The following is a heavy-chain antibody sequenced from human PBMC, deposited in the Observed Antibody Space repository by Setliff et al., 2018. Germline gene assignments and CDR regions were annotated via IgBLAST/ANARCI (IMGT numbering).Heavy chain of an antibody. CDR3: AKVEPWNTAPKAFDY. CDR1: GDSVIGSIYY. CDR2: IYSTGSA. D-gene: IGHD5-18*01. Sequence: SETLSLTCAVSGDSVIGSIYYWGWIRQPPGKGLEWIGSIYSTGSAYSPTSLQSRVTISLEPSKNEFSLKLTSVTAADTAVYYCAKVEPWNTAPKAFDYWGQGTPVTVSS. J-gene: IGHJ4*02. V-gene: IGHV4-39*07.